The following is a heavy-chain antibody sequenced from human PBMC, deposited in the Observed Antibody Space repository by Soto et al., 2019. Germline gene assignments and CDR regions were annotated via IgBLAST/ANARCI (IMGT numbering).Heavy chain of an antibody. CDR2: ISYDGSNK. V-gene: IGHV3-30-3*01. Sequence: GGSLRLSCAASGFTFSSYAMHWVRQAPGKGLEWVAVISYDGSNKHYADSVKGRFTISRDNSKNTLYLQMNSLRAEDTAVYYCARDLGQGSVGWYEKAFDIWGQGTMVTVSS. D-gene: IGHD6-19*01. J-gene: IGHJ3*02. CDR1: GFTFSSYA. CDR3: ARDLGQGSVGWYEKAFDI.